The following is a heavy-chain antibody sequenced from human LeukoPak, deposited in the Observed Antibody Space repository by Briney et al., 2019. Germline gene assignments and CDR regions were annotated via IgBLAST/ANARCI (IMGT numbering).Heavy chain of an antibody. V-gene: IGHV4-34*01. Sequence: SETLSLTCAVYGGSFSGYYWSWIRQPPGKGLEWIGEINHSGSTNYNPSLKSRVTISVDTSKIQFSLKLSSVTAADTAVYYCARDGDVDTAMVIDYWGQGTLVTVS. J-gene: IGHJ4*02. CDR1: GGSFSGYY. CDR2: INHSGST. D-gene: IGHD5-18*01. CDR3: ARDGDVDTAMVIDY.